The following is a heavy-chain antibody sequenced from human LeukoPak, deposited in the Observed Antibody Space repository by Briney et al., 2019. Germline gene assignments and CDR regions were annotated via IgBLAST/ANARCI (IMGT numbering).Heavy chain of an antibody. V-gene: IGHV4-59*08. Sequence: SETLSLTCTVSGGSISGFYWSWIRQPPGKGLEWIGYIYYSGSTNYNPSLKSRVTISVDTSKNQFSLKLSSVTAADTAVYFCARHKSSWYYFDYWGQGTLVTVSS. CDR1: GGSISGFY. CDR2: IYYSGST. D-gene: IGHD6-13*01. J-gene: IGHJ4*02. CDR3: ARHKSSWYYFDY.